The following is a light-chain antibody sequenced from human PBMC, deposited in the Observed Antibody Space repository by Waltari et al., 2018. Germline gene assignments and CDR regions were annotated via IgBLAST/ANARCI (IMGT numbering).Light chain of an antibody. CDR3: QHYSRYPPT. CDR1: QSIDIW. Sequence: DIQMTQSPSTLSASVGDRVTITCRASQSIDIWLAWYQQKPGKAPKLLISKASIVEGEVPSRFSGSGSGTEFTLTITNLQPDDSVTFYCQHYSRYPPTFGGGT. J-gene: IGKJ4*01. V-gene: IGKV1-5*03. CDR2: KAS.